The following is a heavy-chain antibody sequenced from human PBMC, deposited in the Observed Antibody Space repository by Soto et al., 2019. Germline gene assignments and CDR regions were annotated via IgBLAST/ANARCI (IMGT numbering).Heavy chain of an antibody. CDR3: ARGDLAEEGTIKTYYYGMDV. CDR2: IWYDGTGT. D-gene: IGHD1-1*01. V-gene: IGHV3-33*01. Sequence: QVQMVESGGGVVQPGKSLRLSCKASGFSFKTYGVHWVRQAPGKGLEWVAVIWYDGTGTYYADSVKGRFTISRDNSRNTLYLEMKSLRAEDTAVYFCARGDLAEEGTIKTYYYGMDVWGQGTTVTVSS. J-gene: IGHJ6*02. CDR1: GFSFKTYG.